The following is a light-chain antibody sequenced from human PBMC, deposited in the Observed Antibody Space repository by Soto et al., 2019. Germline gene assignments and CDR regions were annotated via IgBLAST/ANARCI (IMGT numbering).Light chain of an antibody. CDR1: QTISSW. CDR3: QYYNDYCWT. Sequence: DIQLTQSPSTLSASVGDRVTITCRASQTISSWLAWYQQKPGKAPNLLIYETSNLESGVPSRFSGSVSGTEFTLTISSLLPDDFATYYCQYYNDYCWTFGQGTKVEIK. J-gene: IGKJ1*01. CDR2: ETS. V-gene: IGKV1-5*03.